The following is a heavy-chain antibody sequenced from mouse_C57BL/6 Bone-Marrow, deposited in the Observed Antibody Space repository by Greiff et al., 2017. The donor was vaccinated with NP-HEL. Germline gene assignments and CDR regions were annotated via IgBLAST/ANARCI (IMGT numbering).Heavy chain of an antibody. Sequence: EVKLVESGGGLVKPGGSLKLSCAASGFTFSSYTMSWVRQTPEKRLEWVATISGGGGNTYYPDSVKGRFTISRDNAKNTLYLQMSSLRSEDTALYYCARRFTTVVAPFAYWGQGTLVTVS. CDR1: GFTFSSYT. CDR3: ARRFTTVVAPFAY. V-gene: IGHV5-9*01. CDR2: ISGGGGNT. J-gene: IGHJ3*01. D-gene: IGHD1-1*01.